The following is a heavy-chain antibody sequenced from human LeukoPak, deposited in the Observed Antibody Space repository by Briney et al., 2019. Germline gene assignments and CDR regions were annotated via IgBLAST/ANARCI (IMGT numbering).Heavy chain of an antibody. D-gene: IGHD3-22*01. J-gene: IGHJ3*02. CDR1: GFTFSSYG. CDR3: ARAYDSTGYRGKFAFDI. V-gene: IGHV3-23*01. CDR2: ISGSGGST. Sequence: GGSLRLSCAASGFTFSSYGMSWVRQAPGKGLEWVSAISGSGGSTYYADSVKGRFTISRDNSKNTLYLQMNSLRAEDTAVYYCARAYDSTGYRGKFAFDIWGQGTMVTVSS.